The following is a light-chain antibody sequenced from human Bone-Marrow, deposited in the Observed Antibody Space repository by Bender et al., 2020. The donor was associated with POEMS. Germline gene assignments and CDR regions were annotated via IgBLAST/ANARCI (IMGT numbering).Light chain of an antibody. CDR1: SSDVGGYNY. J-gene: IGLJ2*01. CDR3: SSYSSSNTLV. Sequence: QSALTQPASVSGSPGQSITISCTGTSSDVGGYNYVSWYQHHPGKAPKLIIYEVSNRPSGVSNPFSGSKSGNTASLTISGLQTEDEADYYCSSYSSSNTLVFGGGTKVTVL. CDR2: EVS. V-gene: IGLV2-14*01.